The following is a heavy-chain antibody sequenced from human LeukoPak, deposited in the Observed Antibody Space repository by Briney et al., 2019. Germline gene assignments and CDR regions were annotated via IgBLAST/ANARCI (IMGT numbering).Heavy chain of an antibody. CDR3: TTDLGITMIRGVIVS. D-gene: IGHD3-10*01. CDR1: GFSFTNAW. Sequence: GGSLRLSCAASGFSFTNAWMTWVRQPPGKGLEWVGRIKSKADGETTDYAAPVEGRFTMSRDDSKATLYLQMNYLITEDTAVYYCTTDLGITMIRGVIVSWGQGTLVTVSS. J-gene: IGHJ4*02. CDR2: IKSKADGETT. V-gene: IGHV3-15*01.